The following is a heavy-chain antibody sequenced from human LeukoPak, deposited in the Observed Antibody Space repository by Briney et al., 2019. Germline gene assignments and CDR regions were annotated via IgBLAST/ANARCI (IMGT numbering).Heavy chain of an antibody. D-gene: IGHD5-12*01. Sequence: PSETLSLTCAVYGGPFSGYYWSWIRQPPGKGLEWIGEINHSGSTNYNPSLKSRVTISVDTSRNQFSLKLSSVTAADTAVYYCARGIYRHWFDPWGQGTLVTVSS. CDR2: INHSGST. CDR3: ARGIYRHWFDP. CDR1: GGPFSGYY. J-gene: IGHJ5*02. V-gene: IGHV4-34*01.